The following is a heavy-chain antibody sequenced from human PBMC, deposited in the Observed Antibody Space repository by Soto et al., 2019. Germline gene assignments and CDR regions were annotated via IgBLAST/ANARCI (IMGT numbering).Heavy chain of an antibody. Sequence: QVQLQESGPGLVKPSETLSLTCTVSGEFNTDYYWSWIRQSPGKGLEWMGFIYSSGSTRYNPSLXXXXXXXXXXXXXXXXXXXXXXXXXXXXXXXXXXXLSVRAVFDFWGQGT. CDR2: IYSSGST. CDR1: GEFNTDYY. CDR3: XXXLSVRAVFDF. D-gene: IGHD3-10*01. V-gene: IGHV4-4*09. J-gene: IGHJ4*02.